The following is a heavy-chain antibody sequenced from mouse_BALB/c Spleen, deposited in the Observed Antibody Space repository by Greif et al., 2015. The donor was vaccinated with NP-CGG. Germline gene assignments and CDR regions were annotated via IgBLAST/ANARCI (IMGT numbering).Heavy chain of an antibody. CDR3: TRFGLS. J-gene: IGHJ2*01. CDR1: GYTFTSYY. Sequence: VQLVESGAELVKPGASVKLSCKASGYTFTSYYMYWVKQRPGQGLEWIGEINPSNGGTNFNEKFKSKATLTVDKSSSTAYMQLSSLTSGDSAVYYCTRFGLSWGQGTTLTVSS. V-gene: IGHV1S81*02. CDR2: INPSNGGT.